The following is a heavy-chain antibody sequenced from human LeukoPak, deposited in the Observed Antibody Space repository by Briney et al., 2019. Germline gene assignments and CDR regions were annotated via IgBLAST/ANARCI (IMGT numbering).Heavy chain of an antibody. V-gene: IGHV1-18*01. D-gene: IGHD6-13*01. CDR3: ARGLRREQQLLRAFDY. CDR1: GYTFTSYG. J-gene: IGHJ4*02. CDR2: ISAYNGNT. Sequence: ASVKVSCKASGYTFTSYGISWVRQAPGQGLEWMGWISAYNGNTNYAQKLQGRVTMTSNTSISTAYMELSSPRSEDTAVYYCARGLRREQQLLRAFDYWGQGTPVTVSS.